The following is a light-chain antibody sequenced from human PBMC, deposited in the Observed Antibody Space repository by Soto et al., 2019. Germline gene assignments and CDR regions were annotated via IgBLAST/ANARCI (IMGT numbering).Light chain of an antibody. J-gene: IGKJ1*01. CDR2: DAS. CDR1: QSVSSSR. V-gene: IGKV3-20*01. Sequence: ESMLTQSPGTLSLSPGERATLSCRASQSVSSSRLAWYRQKPGQTHRLLICDASIRATGITDRFSGSGSGTNFTLTITRLEPEDFAVYYCQRFGTSPPWTFGQGTKVDIK. CDR3: QRFGTSPPWT.